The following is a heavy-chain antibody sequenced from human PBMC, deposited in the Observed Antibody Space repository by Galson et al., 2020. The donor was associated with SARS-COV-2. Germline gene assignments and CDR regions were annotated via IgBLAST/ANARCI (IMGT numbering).Heavy chain of an antibody. J-gene: IGHJ6*03. V-gene: IGHV1-8*01. Sequence: ASVKVSCKASGYTFTSYDINWVRKATGQGLEWLGWMNPNSDNTAYAQNFQGSVPMTRNPSMNTAYMELSSLRSEDTAVYFCARGITQVVPGGMLSYYYYYMDVWGKGTTVTVSS. CDR2: MNPNSDNT. CDR3: ARGITQVVPGGMLSYYYYYMDV. CDR1: GYTFTSYD. D-gene: IGHD2-2*01.